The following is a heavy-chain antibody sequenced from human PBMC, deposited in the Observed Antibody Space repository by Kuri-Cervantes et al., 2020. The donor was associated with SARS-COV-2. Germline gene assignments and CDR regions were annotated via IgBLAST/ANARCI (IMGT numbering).Heavy chain of an antibody. J-gene: IGHJ3*02. D-gene: IGHD3-3*01. CDR2: IRYDGSNK. CDR3: AIGRYYDFWSGYYTDAFDI. CDR1: GFTFSSYS. V-gene: IGHV3-30*02. Sequence: LSLTCAASGFTFSSYSMNWVRQAPGKGLEWVAFIRYDGSNKYYADSVKGRFTISRDNSKNTLYLQMNSLRAEDTAVYYCAIGRYYDFWSGYYTDAFDIWGQGTMVTVSS.